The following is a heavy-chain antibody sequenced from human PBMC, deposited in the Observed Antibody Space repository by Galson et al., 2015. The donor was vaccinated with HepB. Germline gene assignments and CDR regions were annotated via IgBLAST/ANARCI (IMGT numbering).Heavy chain of an antibody. V-gene: IGHV4-39*07. CDR1: GGSISSSSYY. Sequence: LSLTCTVSGGSISSSSYYWGWIRQPPGKGLEWIGTIYYTGSTNYNPSLKSRVTISVDTSKNQFSLKLRSVSAADTAVYYCARSQYCTSTSCYFRGAYGMDVWGQGTTVTVSS. D-gene: IGHD2-2*01. CDR3: ARSQYCTSTSCYFRGAYGMDV. CDR2: IYYTGST. J-gene: IGHJ6*02.